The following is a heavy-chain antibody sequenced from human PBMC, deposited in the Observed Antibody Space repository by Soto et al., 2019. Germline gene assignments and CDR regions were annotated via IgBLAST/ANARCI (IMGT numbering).Heavy chain of an antibody. CDR2: ISSSSSYI. CDR1: GFTFSSYS. D-gene: IGHD2-15*01. V-gene: IGHV3-21*01. J-gene: IGHJ4*02. CDR3: ARDSLPLYCSGGSCYSRVSPIDY. Sequence: EVQLVESGGGLVKPGGSLRLSCAASGFTFSSYSMNWVRQAPGKGLEWVSSISSSSSYIYYADSVKGRFTISRDNAKNSLYRQMNSLRAEDKAVYYCARDSLPLYCSGGSCYSRVSPIDYWGQGTLVTVSS.